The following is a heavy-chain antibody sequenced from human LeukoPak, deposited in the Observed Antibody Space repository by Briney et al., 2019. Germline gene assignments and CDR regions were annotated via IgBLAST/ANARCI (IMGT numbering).Heavy chain of an antibody. CDR3: AGSGDSYGYNFDY. CDR2: INYSGST. V-gene: IGHV4-59*01. Sequence: PSETLSLTCTVSGGSNSSYSRSWIRQPPGKGLVWIAYINYSGSTNYNPSLKSRVTISVDPSKKQVSLRLSSVTAADTAVYYCAGSGDSYGYNFDYWGQGTLVTVSS. CDR1: GGSNSSYS. D-gene: IGHD5-18*01. J-gene: IGHJ4*02.